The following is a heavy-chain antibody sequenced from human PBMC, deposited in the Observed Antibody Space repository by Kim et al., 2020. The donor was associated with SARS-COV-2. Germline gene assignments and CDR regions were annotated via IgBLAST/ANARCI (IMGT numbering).Heavy chain of an antibody. J-gene: IGHJ4*02. Sequence: ASVKVSCKASGYTFTSYGISWVRQAPGQGLEWMGWISAYNGNTNYAQKLQGRVTMTTDTSTSTAYMELRSLRSDDTAVYYCARAISLFGAMVRGVITPSDYWGQGTLVTVSS. CDR2: ISAYNGNT. CDR1: GYTFTSYG. V-gene: IGHV1-18*01. D-gene: IGHD3-10*01. CDR3: ARAISLFGAMVRGVITPSDY.